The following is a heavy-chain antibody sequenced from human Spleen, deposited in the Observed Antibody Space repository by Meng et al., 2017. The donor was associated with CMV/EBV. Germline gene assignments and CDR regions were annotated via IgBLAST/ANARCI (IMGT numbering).Heavy chain of an antibody. V-gene: IGHV4-59*12. J-gene: IGHJ4*02. CDR2: VHYSART. D-gene: IGHD6-19*01. CDR1: GGSIRNYY. Sequence: SETLSLTCTISGGSIRNYYWSWIRQPPGKGLEWIGYVHYSARTNYNPSLKSRVSISVDTSRNQFSLKLSSVTAADTALYYCARGKEYRSGWITEGYFGSWGQGSLVTVSS. CDR3: ARGKEYRSGWITEGYFGS.